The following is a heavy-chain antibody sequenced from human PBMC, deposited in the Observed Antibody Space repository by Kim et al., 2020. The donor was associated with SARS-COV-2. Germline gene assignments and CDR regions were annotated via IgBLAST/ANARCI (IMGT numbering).Heavy chain of an antibody. Sequence: SETLSLTCTVSGGSISSYYWSWIRQPPGKGLEWIGYIYYSGSTNYNPSLKSRVTISVDTSKNQFSLKLSSVTAADTAVYYCARRNRWGILHSGMDVWGQGTTVTVSS. CDR1: GGSISSYY. CDR3: ARRNRWGILHSGMDV. J-gene: IGHJ6*02. CDR2: IYYSGST. D-gene: IGHD1-26*01. V-gene: IGHV4-59*01.